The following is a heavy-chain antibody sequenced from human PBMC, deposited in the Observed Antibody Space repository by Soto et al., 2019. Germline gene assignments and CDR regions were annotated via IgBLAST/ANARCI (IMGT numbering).Heavy chain of an antibody. CDR1: GGSFSVYY. CDR2: INHSGST. V-gene: IGHV4-34*01. D-gene: IGHD2-8*02. J-gene: IGHJ4*02. CDR3: ARDKITGLFDY. Sequence: SETVALTCAVYGGSFSVYYWTWVRQPPGTGLEWIGEINHSGSTNYNPSLKSRVTISVDTSKNQFSLKLTSVTAADTAVYYCARDKITGLFDYWGQGTLVTVSS.